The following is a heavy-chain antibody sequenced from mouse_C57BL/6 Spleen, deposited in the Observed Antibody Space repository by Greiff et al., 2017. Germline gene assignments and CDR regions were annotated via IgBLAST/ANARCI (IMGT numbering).Heavy chain of an antibody. J-gene: IGHJ4*01. V-gene: IGHV3-6*01. Sequence: ESGPGLVKPSQSLSLTCSVTGYSITSGYYWNWIRQFPGNKLEWMGYISYDGSNNYNPSLKNRISITRDPSKNQFFLKLNSVTTEDTTTYYCAREASFTTVLATDYAMDYWGQGTSVTVSS. CDR2: ISYDGSN. CDR1: GYSITSGYY. D-gene: IGHD1-1*01. CDR3: AREASFTTVLATDYAMDY.